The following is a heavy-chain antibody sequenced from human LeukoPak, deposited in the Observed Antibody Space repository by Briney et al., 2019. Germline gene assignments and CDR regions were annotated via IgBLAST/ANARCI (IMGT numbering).Heavy chain of an antibody. V-gene: IGHV3-30*02. D-gene: IGHD6-13*01. CDR1: GFTFSSYG. Sequence: GGSLRLSCAASGFTFSSYGMHWVRQAPGKGLEWVAFIRYDGSNKYYADSVKGRFTISRDNSKNTLYLQMNSLRAEDTAVYYCAKDLPDSSSWYRAFDYWGQGTLVTVSS. CDR3: AKDLPDSSSWYRAFDY. J-gene: IGHJ4*02. CDR2: IRYDGSNK.